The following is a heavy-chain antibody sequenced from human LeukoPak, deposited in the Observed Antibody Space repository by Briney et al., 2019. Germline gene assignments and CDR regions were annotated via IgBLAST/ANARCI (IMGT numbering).Heavy chain of an antibody. V-gene: IGHV1-46*01. CDR1: GFTFTSYY. D-gene: IGHD1-26*01. CDR2: INPSVASA. J-gene: IGHJ4*02. Sequence: ASVKVSCKASGFTFTSYYMHWVRQAPGQGLEWMGVINPSVASASYAQNFQGRVTMTRDTSTSTVYMDLYSLRSDDTAVYYCARYSGSLGLDYWGQGTLVTVSS. CDR3: ARYSGSLGLDY.